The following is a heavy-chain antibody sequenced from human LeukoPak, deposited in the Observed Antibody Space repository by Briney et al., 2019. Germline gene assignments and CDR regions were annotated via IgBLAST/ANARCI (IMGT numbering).Heavy chain of an antibody. J-gene: IGHJ4*02. CDR1: GYTFTGYY. V-gene: IGHV1-46*01. Sequence: ASVKVSCKASGYTFTGYYMHWVRQAPGQGLEWMGIINPSGGSTSYAQKFQGRVTMTRDTSTSTVYMELSSLRSEDTAVYYCAREGGVYSSGYYYPFDYWGQGTLVTVSS. CDR2: INPSGGST. CDR3: AREGGVYSSGYYYPFDY. D-gene: IGHD3-22*01.